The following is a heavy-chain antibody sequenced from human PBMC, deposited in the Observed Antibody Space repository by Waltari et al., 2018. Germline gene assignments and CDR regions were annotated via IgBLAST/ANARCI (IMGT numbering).Heavy chain of an antibody. CDR2: IIPILGIA. V-gene: IGHV1-69*04. CDR3: ARVTTVDGSYSNWFDP. J-gene: IGHJ5*02. D-gene: IGHD1-26*01. CDR1: GGTFSSYA. Sequence: QVQLVQSGAEVKKPGSSVKVSCKAPGGTFSSYAISWVRQAPGQGLEWMGGIIPILGIANYAQKFQGRVTITADESTSTAYMELSSLRSEDTAVYYCARVTTVDGSYSNWFDPWGQGTLVTVSS.